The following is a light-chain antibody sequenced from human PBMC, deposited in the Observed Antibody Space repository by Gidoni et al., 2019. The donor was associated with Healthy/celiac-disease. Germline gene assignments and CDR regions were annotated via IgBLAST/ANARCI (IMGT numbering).Light chain of an antibody. J-gene: IGKJ3*01. CDR3: QQYNNWPPI. V-gene: IGKV3-15*01. Sequence: EIVMTQSPATLSVSPGERATLSCRASQSVSSNLAWYQQKPGQAPRLLIYGESTRATGIPARFSGSGSGTEFTLTISSLQSEDFAVYYCQQYNNWPPIFGPGTKVDIK. CDR2: GES. CDR1: QSVSSN.